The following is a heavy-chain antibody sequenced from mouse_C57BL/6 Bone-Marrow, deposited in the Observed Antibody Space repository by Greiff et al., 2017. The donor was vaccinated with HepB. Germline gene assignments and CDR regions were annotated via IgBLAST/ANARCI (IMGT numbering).Heavy chain of an antibody. V-gene: IGHV1-62-2*01. CDR1: GYTFTEYT. CDR2: FYPGSGST. CDR3: ARGNYGNYARYYAMDY. Sequence: VQLQQSGAELVKPGASVKLSCKASGYTFTEYTIHWVKQRSGQGLEWIGWFYPGSGSTKYNEKFKDKATLTADKSSSTVYMELSRLTSEVSAVYFCARGNYGNYARYYAMDYWGQGTSVTVSS. J-gene: IGHJ4*01. D-gene: IGHD2-1*01.